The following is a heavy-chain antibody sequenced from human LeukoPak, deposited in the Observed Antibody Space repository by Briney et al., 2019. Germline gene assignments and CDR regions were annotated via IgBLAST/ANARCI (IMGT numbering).Heavy chain of an antibody. CDR2: IYYSGST. Sequence: SETLSLTCTVSGGSISSYYWSWIRQPPGKGLEWIGYIYYSGSTNYNPSLKSRVTISVDTSKNQFSLKLSSVTAADTAMYYCARAGGSYFHSFDFWGQGTLVTVSS. V-gene: IGHV4-59*01. J-gene: IGHJ4*02. CDR1: GGSISSYY. CDR3: ARAGGSYFHSFDF. D-gene: IGHD1-26*01.